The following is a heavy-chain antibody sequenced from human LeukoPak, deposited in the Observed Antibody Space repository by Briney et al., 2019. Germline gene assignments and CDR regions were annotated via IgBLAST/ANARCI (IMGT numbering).Heavy chain of an antibody. V-gene: IGHV3-48*03. Sequence: GGSLRLSCAASAVTLSGYEMNWVCQAPGKGLEWVSYIGTSGVTTVYADSVKGRFTISRDKDRNSLYLQMNDMRIEDTAVYYCARGERSGSYNYMDVWGKGTTVTVS. CDR3: ARGERSGSYNYMDV. J-gene: IGHJ6*03. CDR1: AVTLSGYE. CDR2: IGTSGVTT. D-gene: IGHD1-26*01.